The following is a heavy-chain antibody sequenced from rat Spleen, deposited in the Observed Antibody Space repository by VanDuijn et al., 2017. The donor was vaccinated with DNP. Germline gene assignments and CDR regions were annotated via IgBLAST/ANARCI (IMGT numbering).Heavy chain of an antibody. CDR1: GFTFSNYY. V-gene: IGHV5-25*01. D-gene: IGHD3-8*01. J-gene: IGHJ2*01. CDR2: ISTSGSRT. Sequence: EVQLVESGGGLVQPGRSLKLSCAASGFTFSNYYMAWVRQAPKKGLEWVATISTSGSRTYYPDSVKGRFTISRDNAKSSLYLQMNSLKSEDTATYYCARHPYPNYFDYWGQGVMVTVSS. CDR3: ARHPYPNYFDY.